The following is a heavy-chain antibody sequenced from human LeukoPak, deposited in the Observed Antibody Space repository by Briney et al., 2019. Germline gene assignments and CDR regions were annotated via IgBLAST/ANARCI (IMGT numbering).Heavy chain of an antibody. CDR2: ISYDGSNK. CDR3: AKHLWGPGIADYYYYGMDV. D-gene: IGHD6-13*01. Sequence: GGSLRLSCAASGXTFSSYGMHWVRQAPGKGLEWVAVISYDGSNKYYADSVKGRFTISRDNSKNTLYLKMNSLRAEETAVYYCAKHLWGPGIADYYYYGMDVWGQGTTVTVSS. J-gene: IGHJ6*02. V-gene: IGHV3-30*18. CDR1: GXTFSSYG.